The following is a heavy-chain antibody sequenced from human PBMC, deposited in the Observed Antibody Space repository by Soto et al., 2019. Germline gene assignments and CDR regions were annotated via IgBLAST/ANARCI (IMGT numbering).Heavy chain of an antibody. V-gene: IGHV3-23*01. Sequence: GGSLRLSCAASGFTFSSYAMNWVRQAPGKGLEWVSAIRASVGTKYYADSVKGRFTISRDNAKNSLYLQMNSLRAEDTAVYYCARDGCSGSNCLNWFDPWGQGTLVTAPQ. CDR2: IRASVGTK. CDR3: ARDGCSGSNCLNWFDP. J-gene: IGHJ5*02. D-gene: IGHD2-15*01. CDR1: GFTFSSYA.